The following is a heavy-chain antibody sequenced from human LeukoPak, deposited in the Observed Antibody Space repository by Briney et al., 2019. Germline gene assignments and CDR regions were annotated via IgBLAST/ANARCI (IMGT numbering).Heavy chain of an antibody. Sequence: GGSLRLSCAASGFTFSNSWMTWIRQAPGKGLEWVANIKEDGSEKNYVDSVRGRFTISRDNAKNSLCLQMNSLRAEDTAVDYCARDSGWYPVDYWGQGTLVTVSS. CDR1: GFTFSNSW. V-gene: IGHV3-7*01. CDR3: ARDSGWYPVDY. J-gene: IGHJ4*02. D-gene: IGHD6-19*01. CDR2: IKEDGSEK.